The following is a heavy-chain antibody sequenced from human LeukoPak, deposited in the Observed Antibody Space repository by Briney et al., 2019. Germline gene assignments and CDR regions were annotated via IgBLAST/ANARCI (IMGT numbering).Heavy chain of an antibody. CDR1: GGSISSSSYY. J-gene: IGHJ4*02. Sequence: SETLSLTCTVSGGSISSSSYYWGWIRQPPGKGLEWIGSIYYSGSTYYNPSLKSRVTISVDTSKNQFSLRLSSVTAADTAVYYCASLARSYPPGDYWGQGTLVTVSS. D-gene: IGHD3-3*02. CDR2: IYYSGST. CDR3: ASLARSYPPGDY. V-gene: IGHV4-39*01.